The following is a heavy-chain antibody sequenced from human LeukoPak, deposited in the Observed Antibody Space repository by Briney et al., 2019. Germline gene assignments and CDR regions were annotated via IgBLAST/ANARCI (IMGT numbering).Heavy chain of an antibody. V-gene: IGHV3-30*04. CDR1: GFTFSSYA. D-gene: IGHD2/OR15-2a*01. J-gene: IGHJ6*02. CDR2: ISYDESNK. CDR3: ARDLFYYYYYGMDV. Sequence: SGGSLRLSCAASGFTFSSYAMQWVRQAPGKGLEWVAVISYDESNKYYADSVKGRFTISRDNSKNTLYLQMNSLRAEDTAVYYCARDLFYYYYYGMDVWGQGTTVTVSS.